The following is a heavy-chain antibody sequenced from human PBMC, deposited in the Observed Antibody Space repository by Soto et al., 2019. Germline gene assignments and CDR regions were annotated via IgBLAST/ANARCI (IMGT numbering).Heavy chain of an antibody. J-gene: IGHJ5*02. CDR1: GFTFSSYG. Sequence: HPGGSLRLSCAASGFTFSSYGMHWVRQAPGKGLEWVAVISYDGSNKYYADSVKGRFTISRDNSKNTLYLQMNSLRAEDTAVYYCAKDNHGDVDTAMVMKNWFDPWGQGTLVTVSS. CDR3: AKDNHGDVDTAMVMKNWFDP. D-gene: IGHD5-18*01. CDR2: ISYDGSNK. V-gene: IGHV3-30*18.